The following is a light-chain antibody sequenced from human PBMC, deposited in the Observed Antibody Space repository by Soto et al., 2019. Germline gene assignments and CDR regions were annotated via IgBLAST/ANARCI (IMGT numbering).Light chain of an antibody. CDR2: GNS. J-gene: IGLJ1*01. CDR3: QSYDSSLSAHDV. Sequence: QSVLTQPPSVSGAPGQRVTISCTGSSSNIGAGYDVHWYQQLPGTAPKLLIYGNSNRPSGVPDRFSGSKSGTSASLAITGLQAEDEADYYCQSYDSSLSAHDVVGTGTKLTVL. V-gene: IGLV1-40*01. CDR1: SSNIGAGYD.